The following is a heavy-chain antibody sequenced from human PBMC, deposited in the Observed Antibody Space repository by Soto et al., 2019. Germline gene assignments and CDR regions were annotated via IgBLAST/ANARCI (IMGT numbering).Heavy chain of an antibody. CDR1: GGTFSSYA. V-gene: IGHV1-69*13. J-gene: IGHJ6*02. CDR2: IIPIFGTA. CDR3: ARSAKYSRNYYYYGMDV. Sequence: ASVKVSCKASGGTFSSYAISWVRQAPGQGLEWMGGIIPIFGTANYAQKFQGRVTITADESTSTAYMELSSLRSEDTAVYYCARSAKYSRNYYYYGMDVWGQWTTVTVSS. D-gene: IGHD6-6*01.